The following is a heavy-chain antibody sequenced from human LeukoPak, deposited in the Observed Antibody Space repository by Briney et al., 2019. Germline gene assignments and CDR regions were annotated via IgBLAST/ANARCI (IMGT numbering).Heavy chain of an antibody. Sequence: SETPSLTCTVSGGSISSSNYYWGWIRQPPGKGLEWIGSIYYSGSTYYNPSLKSRVTISVDTSKNQFSLKLSSVTAADTAVYYCARIVGASDYWGQGTLVTVSS. CDR2: IYYSGST. J-gene: IGHJ4*02. CDR1: GGSISSSNYY. D-gene: IGHD1-26*01. CDR3: ARIVGASDY. V-gene: IGHV4-39*01.